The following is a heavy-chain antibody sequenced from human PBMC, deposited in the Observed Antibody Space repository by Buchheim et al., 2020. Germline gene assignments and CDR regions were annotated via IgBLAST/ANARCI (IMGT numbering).Heavy chain of an antibody. J-gene: IGHJ6*02. CDR2: ISGSGGST. CDR3: AWAYYGSGSYFYYYYGMDV. V-gene: IGHV3-23*01. Sequence: EVQLLESGGGLVQPGGSLRLSCAASGFTFSSYAMSWVRQAPGKGLEWVSAISGSGGSTYYADSVKGRFTIARDNSKNKLYLQMNSLRAEDTAVYYCAWAYYGSGSYFYYYYGMDVWGQGTT. D-gene: IGHD3-10*01. CDR1: GFTFSSYA.